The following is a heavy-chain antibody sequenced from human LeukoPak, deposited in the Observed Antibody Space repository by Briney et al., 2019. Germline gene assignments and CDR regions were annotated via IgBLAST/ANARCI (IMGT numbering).Heavy chain of an antibody. Sequence: SETLSLTCTVSVGSISDSHWSLIRQPPGEGLEWIGYIFYNGNTNYNPSLKSRATISVDMSKNQFSLKLTSVTTADTAGYYCARGRYDSRGYSNPFDIWGQGTMVTVS. V-gene: IGHV4-59*01. CDR2: IFYNGNT. CDR1: VGSISDSH. CDR3: ARGRYDSRGYSNPFDI. J-gene: IGHJ3*02. D-gene: IGHD3-22*01.